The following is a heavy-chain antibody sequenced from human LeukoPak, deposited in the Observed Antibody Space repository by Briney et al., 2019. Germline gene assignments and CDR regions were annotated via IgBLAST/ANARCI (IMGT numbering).Heavy chain of an antibody. Sequence: GGSLRLSCAASGFTVSSNYMNWVRQAPGKGLEYVSAISSNGGTTHYGNSVKGRFTISRDNSKNTLYLQMGSLRAEDMAVYFCARSSGYGYYFDYWGQGTLVTVSS. CDR3: ARSSGYGYYFDY. V-gene: IGHV3-64*01. CDR2: ISSNGGTT. D-gene: IGHD3-22*01. J-gene: IGHJ4*02. CDR1: GFTVSSNY.